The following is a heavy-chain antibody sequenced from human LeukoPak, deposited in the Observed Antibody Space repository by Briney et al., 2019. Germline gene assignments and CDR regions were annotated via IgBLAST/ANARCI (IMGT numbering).Heavy chain of an antibody. Sequence: PSETLSLTCTVSGAYINNYYWTWIRQPAARGLEWIGRLHATESAIYNPSLKGRVTMSLDTSKDQLSLTLTSVTAADSAVYYCASLSSGAAFDVWGQGAVVTVSS. J-gene: IGHJ3*01. CDR2: LHATESA. CDR1: GAYINNYY. V-gene: IGHV4-4*07. D-gene: IGHD3-22*01. CDR3: ASLSSGAAFDV.